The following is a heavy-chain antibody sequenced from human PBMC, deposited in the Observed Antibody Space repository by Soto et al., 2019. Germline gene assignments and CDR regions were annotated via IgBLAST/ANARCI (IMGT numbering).Heavy chain of an antibody. J-gene: IGHJ5*02. CDR1: GGSISSGGYS. D-gene: IGHD1-26*01. V-gene: IGHV4-30-2*01. CDR3: ASSPRGSGLAP. Sequence: PSETLSLTCAGSGGSISSGGYSWIWIRQPPGKGLEWIWYIYHSGSTYYSPSLKSRVTISVDRSKNQFSLKLSSVTAADTAVYYCASSPRGSGLAPWGQGTLVPVSS. CDR2: IYHSGST.